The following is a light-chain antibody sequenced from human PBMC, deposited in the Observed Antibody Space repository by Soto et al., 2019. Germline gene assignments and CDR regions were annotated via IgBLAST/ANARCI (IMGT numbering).Light chain of an antibody. Sequence: QSALTQPPSASGPPGQSGTISCTGAANNIGGYNFVSWYQQHPGKAPKLIISEFRERPSGVPDRFSGSKSGNTASLTVSGLQAEDEADYYCSSYAGSNNVIFGGGTKLTVL. CDR3: SSYAGSNNVI. CDR1: ANNIGGYNF. CDR2: EFR. V-gene: IGLV2-8*01. J-gene: IGLJ2*01.